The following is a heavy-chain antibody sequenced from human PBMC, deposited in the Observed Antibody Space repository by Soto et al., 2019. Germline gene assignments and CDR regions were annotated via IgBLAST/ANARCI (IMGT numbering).Heavy chain of an antibody. Sequence: PGGSLRLSCAASGFTFTNAWINWVRQAPGKGLEWVGRIKSKTDGGTTDYAEPVKGRFAISRDDSNNMVYLQMNSLKIEDTAVYYCTTDSYSTIIIVRFDYWGHGTLVNVS. CDR2: IKSKTDGGTT. CDR1: GFTFTNAW. J-gene: IGHJ4*01. CDR3: TTDSYSTIIIVRFDY. V-gene: IGHV3-15*07. D-gene: IGHD3-22*01.